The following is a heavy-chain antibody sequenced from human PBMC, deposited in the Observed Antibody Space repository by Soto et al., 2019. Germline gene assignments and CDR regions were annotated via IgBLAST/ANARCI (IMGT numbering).Heavy chain of an antibody. J-gene: IGHJ4*02. D-gene: IGHD3-16*01. CDR3: ARQTGVFGHYFDY. CDR2: IYYNGNT. CDR1: GGSISSSSYY. V-gene: IGHV4-39*01. Sequence: QLRLPEAGPGLVKPSETLSLTCTVSGGSISSSSYYWGWIRQPPGKGPEWIGAIYYNGNTYYNPSLKSRVTMSVDTSKNQFSLKLSSATAADTAMYYCARQTGVFGHYFDYWGQGTLVTVSS.